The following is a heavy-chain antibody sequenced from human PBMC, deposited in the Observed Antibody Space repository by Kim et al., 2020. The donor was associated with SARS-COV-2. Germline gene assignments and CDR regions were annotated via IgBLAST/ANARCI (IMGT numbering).Heavy chain of an antibody. Sequence: SETLSLTCTVSGGSISSSSYYWGWIRQPPGKGLEWIGSIYYSGSTYYTPSLKSLVTISVDTSNNQFSLKLSSVTAADTAVYYCARQRITMIVVVTNFDYWGQGTLVTVSS. CDR3: ARQRITMIVVVTNFDY. D-gene: IGHD3-22*01. J-gene: IGHJ4*02. V-gene: IGHV4-39*01. CDR1: GGSISSSSYY. CDR2: IYYSGST.